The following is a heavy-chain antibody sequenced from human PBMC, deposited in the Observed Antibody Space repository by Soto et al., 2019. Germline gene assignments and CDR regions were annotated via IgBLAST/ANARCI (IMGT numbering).Heavy chain of an antibody. D-gene: IGHD1-1*01. CDR2: IYHSGST. CDR3: ARETMWASERYYYYKMDV. V-gene: IGHV4-30-4*01. J-gene: IGHJ6*02. Sequence: QVQLQESGPGLVKPSQTLSLTCTVSGGSISSADYYWSWIRQPPGKGLEWIGYIYHSGSTNYNPSLKSRLTISVDTSRNQFSLKLSSVSAADTAVYYCARETMWASERYYYYKMDVWGQGTTVTVSS. CDR1: GGSISSADYY.